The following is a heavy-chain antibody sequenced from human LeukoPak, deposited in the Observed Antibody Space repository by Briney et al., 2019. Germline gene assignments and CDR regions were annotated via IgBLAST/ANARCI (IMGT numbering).Heavy chain of an antibody. CDR2: ISVYNGNT. CDR3: AREEANWGSPFDS. V-gene: IGHV1-18*01. D-gene: IGHD7-27*01. CDR1: GYTFTSYG. J-gene: IGHJ4*02. Sequence: ASVKVSCKASGYTFTSYGISWVRQAPGQGLEWMGWISVYNGNTNYARKFQGRVTMTTDTSTSTAYMEVRSLRSDDTAVYYCAREEANWGSPFDSWGQGTLVTVSS.